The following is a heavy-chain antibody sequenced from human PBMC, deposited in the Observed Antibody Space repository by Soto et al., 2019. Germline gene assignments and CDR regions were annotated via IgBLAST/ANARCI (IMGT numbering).Heavy chain of an antibody. CDR1: GFTFNDFY. CDR3: ARDMSHGDFGRNWFDP. CDR2: INNRGDDI. D-gene: IGHD2-21*02. Sequence: QLQLVESGGGLVKPGGSLRLSCAASGFTFNDFYMIWFRQAPGRGLEWLAYINNRGDDIYYADSVRGRFTISRDNGKNSLYLQMNSLRVEDTALYFCARDMSHGDFGRNWFDPWGQGTPVTVSA. V-gene: IGHV3-11*01. J-gene: IGHJ5*02.